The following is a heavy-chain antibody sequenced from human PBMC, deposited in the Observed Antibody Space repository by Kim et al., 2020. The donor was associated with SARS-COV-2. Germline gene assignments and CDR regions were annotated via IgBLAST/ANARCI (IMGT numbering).Heavy chain of an antibody. CDR2: NK. CDR3: AKSGVTTFDY. Sequence: NKYYADSVKGRFTISRDNSKNTLYLQMNSLRAEDTAVYYCAKSGVTTFDYWGQGTLVTVSS. V-gene: IGHV3-30*02. J-gene: IGHJ4*02. D-gene: IGHD4-17*01.